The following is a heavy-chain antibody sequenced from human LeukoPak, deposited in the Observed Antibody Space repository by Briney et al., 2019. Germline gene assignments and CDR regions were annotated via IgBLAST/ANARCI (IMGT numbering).Heavy chain of an antibody. V-gene: IGHV3-30*18. CDR2: FSADGINI. CDR3: AKAAVYSVNWTPFDD. D-gene: IGHD1-1*01. CDR1: GFPFSIYG. J-gene: IGHJ4*02. Sequence: GGSLRLSCAASGFPFSIYGMHWVRQAPGKGLEWVALFSADGINIYYADSVKGRFTISRDNSKNMLYLQMKSLRAEDTAVYYCAKAAVYSVNWTPFDDWGLGTFVTVSS.